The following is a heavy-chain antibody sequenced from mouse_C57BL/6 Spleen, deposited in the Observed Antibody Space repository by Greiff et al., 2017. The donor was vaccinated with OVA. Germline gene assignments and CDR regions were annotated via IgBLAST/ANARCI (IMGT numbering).Heavy chain of an antibody. CDR3: ATTVVATDFAY. CDR2: IYPNYGTT. Sequence: VQLQQSGPELVKPGASVKISCKASGYSFTDYNMNWVKQSNGKSLEWVGVIYPNYGTTSYNQKFKGKATLTVDKSSSTAYMQLNSLTSEDAAVCYCATTVVATDFAYWGQGTLVTVSA. CDR1: GYSFTDYN. D-gene: IGHD1-1*01. J-gene: IGHJ3*01. V-gene: IGHV1-39*01.